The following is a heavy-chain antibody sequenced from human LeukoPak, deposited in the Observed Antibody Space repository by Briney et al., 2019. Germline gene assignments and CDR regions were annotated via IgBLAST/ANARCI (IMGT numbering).Heavy chain of an antibody. CDR3: ARGEVVVIRSLVLVWFDP. V-gene: IGHV4-61*02. D-gene: IGHD3-22*01. CDR2: IYTSGST. J-gene: IGHJ5*02. Sequence: SETLSLTCTVSGGSISSGSYYWSWIRQPAGKGLEWIGRIYTSGSTNYNPSLKSRVTISVDTSKNQFSLKLSSVTAADTAVYYCARGEVVVIRSLVLVWFDPWGQGTLVTVSS. CDR1: GGSISSGSYY.